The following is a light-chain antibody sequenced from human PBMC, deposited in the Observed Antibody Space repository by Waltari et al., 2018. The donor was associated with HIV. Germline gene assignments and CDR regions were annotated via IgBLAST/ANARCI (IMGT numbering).Light chain of an antibody. V-gene: IGLV8-61*01. Sequence: QTVVTQETSFSVSPGGTVTLTCGLSSGSVSSRYYPSRYQKTPALPPRILIYDTNTRSSVVPDRFSGSILGNKAALTISGAQSDDESEYYCLLYVGTGIWVFGGGTKLTVL. J-gene: IGLJ3*02. CDR2: DTN. CDR1: SGSVSSRYY. CDR3: LLYVGTGIWV.